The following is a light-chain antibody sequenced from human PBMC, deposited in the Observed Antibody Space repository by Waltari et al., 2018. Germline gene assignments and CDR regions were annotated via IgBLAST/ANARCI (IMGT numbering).Light chain of an antibody. Sequence: SYGLTQAPSVSVSPGQTARITCSGDTFPKEYAFWYQQKPGRAPVLVIYKDSARPSGVPERFSGARVGTTVAWTTNGVQAEDEAEYCCQSSDSSGSYVLFGGGTKLTVL. CDR1: TFPKEY. V-gene: IGLV3-25*03. J-gene: IGLJ3*02. CDR3: QSSDSSGSYVL. CDR2: KDS.